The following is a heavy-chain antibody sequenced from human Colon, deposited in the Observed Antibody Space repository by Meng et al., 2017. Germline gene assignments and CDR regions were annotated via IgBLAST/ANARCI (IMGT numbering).Heavy chain of an antibody. D-gene: IGHD6-19*01. J-gene: IGHJ5*02. V-gene: IGHV4-39*01. CDR3: VRSSGWVRTGFDP. CDR1: GGFISTSGYY. Sequence: QPQLLESGPGLVKTSEALALTCRVAGGFISTSGYYWGWIRQPPGKGLEWIGSIGHSGITYYTPSLKSRVTVSIDTSKSQFSLKLTSVTAADTAVYYCVRSSGWVRTGFDPWGQGTLVTVSS. CDR2: IGHSGIT.